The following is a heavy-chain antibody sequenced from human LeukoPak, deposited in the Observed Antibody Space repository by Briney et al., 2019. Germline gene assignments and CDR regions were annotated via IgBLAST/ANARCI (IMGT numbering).Heavy chain of an antibody. Sequence: PGGSLRLSCAASGFTFSSYWMSWVRQAPGKGLEWVANIKQDGSEKYYVDSVKGRFTISRDNAKNSLYLQMNSLRAEDTAVYYCARADRYGSGSYPYYYYYMDVWGKGTTVTVSS. CDR2: IKQDGSEK. D-gene: IGHD3-10*01. CDR3: ARADRYGSGSYPYYYYYMDV. J-gene: IGHJ6*03. V-gene: IGHV3-7*01. CDR1: GFTFSSYW.